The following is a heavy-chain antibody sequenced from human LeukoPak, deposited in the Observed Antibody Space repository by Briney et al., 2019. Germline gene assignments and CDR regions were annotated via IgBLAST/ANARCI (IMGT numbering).Heavy chain of an antibody. Sequence: GGSLRLSCAASGFTFSSYAMSWVRQAPGKGLEWVSAISGSGGSTHYADSVKGRFTISRDKTKNTLYLQMNSLRAEDTAVYYCAKSAYYDASGYYREYYFDYWGQGTLVTVSS. CDR3: AKSAYYDASGYYREYYFDY. V-gene: IGHV3-23*01. D-gene: IGHD3-22*01. J-gene: IGHJ4*02. CDR2: ISGSGGST. CDR1: GFTFSSYA.